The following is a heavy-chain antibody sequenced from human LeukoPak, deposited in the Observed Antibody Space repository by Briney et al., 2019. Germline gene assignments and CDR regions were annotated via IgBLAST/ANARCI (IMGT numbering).Heavy chain of an antibody. CDR1: GGTFSSYA. CDR3: ARDLLSPGVTTGVDAFDI. Sequence: SVKVSCKASGGTFSSYAISWVRQAPGQGLEWMGGIIPIFGTANYAQKLQGRVTITADESTSTAYMELSSLRSEDTAVYYCARDLLSPGVTTGVDAFDIWGQGTMVTVSS. D-gene: IGHD4-11*01. J-gene: IGHJ3*02. V-gene: IGHV1-69*13. CDR2: IIPIFGTA.